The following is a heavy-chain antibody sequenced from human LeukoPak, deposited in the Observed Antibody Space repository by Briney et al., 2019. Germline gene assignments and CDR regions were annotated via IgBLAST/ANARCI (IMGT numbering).Heavy chain of an antibody. J-gene: IGHJ4*02. V-gene: IGHV3-21*01. D-gene: IGHD5-24*01. CDR1: GFTFSGFT. Sequence: PGGSLRLSCEASGFTFSGFTMNWVRQAPGKEPEWVASITTLDSYIYYADSVQGRFTISRDNAKNELYLQMNSLRAEDTAVYYCAKDASAGYNYYFDYWGQGTRVTVSS. CDR3: AKDASAGYNYYFDY. CDR2: ITTLDSYI.